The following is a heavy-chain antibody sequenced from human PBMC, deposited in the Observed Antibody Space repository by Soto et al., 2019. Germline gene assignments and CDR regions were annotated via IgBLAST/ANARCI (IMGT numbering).Heavy chain of an antibody. J-gene: IGHJ6*02. Sequence: GGSLRLSCAASGFLFSDYYMNWVRQAPGKGLEWVSYISTTGTKIDYADSVRGRFTISRDNAKNSLYLQMNRLSPDDTAVYYCARQQLDPRGWFYYVMDVWGQGTTVTVSS. CDR1: GFLFSDYY. V-gene: IGHV3-11*01. CDR3: ARQQLDPRGWFYYVMDV. CDR2: ISTTGTKI. D-gene: IGHD2-15*01.